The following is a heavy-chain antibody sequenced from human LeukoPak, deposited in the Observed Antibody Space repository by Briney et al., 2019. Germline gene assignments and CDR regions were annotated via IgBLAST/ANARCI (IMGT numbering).Heavy chain of an antibody. CDR3: ARRHLSARAFDI. D-gene: IGHD3-16*01. Sequence: PGESLKTSCKGSRYSFTTYWIGWVRQMPGKGLEWMGIIYPRDSDTRYSPSFQGQVTISADRSITTAYLQWSSLKASDTAMYYCARRHLSARAFDIWGQGTMVTVSS. CDR2: IYPRDSDT. V-gene: IGHV5-51*01. J-gene: IGHJ3*02. CDR1: RYSFTTYW.